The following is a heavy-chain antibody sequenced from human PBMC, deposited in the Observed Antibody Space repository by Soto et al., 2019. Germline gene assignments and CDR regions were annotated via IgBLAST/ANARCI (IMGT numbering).Heavy chain of an antibody. CDR3: ARGWIRWFDP. V-gene: IGHV4-30-2*01. CDR1: GGSISSGGYS. D-gene: IGHD5-12*01. CDR2: IYHSGST. J-gene: IGHJ5*02. Sequence: SETLSLTCAVSGGSISSGGYSWSWIRQPPGKGLEWIGYIYHSGSTYYNPSLKSRVTISVDRSKNQFSLKLSSVTAADTAVYYCARGWIRWFDPWCQGTLVTVFS.